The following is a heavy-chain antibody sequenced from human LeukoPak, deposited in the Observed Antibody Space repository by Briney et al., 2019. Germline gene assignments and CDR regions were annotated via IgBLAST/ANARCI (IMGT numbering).Heavy chain of an antibody. V-gene: IGHV4-34*01. D-gene: IGHD3-10*01. CDR3: ARGLPSMVRGVIITSRAWYMDV. Sequence: SETLSLTCAVYGGSFSGYYWSWIRQPPGKGLEWIGEINHSGSTNYNPSLKSRVTISVDTSKNQFSLKLSSVTAAVTAVYYCARGLPSMVRGVIITSRAWYMDVWGKGTTVTVSS. CDR2: INHSGST. CDR1: GGSFSGYY. J-gene: IGHJ6*03.